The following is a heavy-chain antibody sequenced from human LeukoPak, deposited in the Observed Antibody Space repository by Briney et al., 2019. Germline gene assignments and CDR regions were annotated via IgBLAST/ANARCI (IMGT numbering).Heavy chain of an antibody. CDR2: INHSGST. D-gene: IGHD3-10*01. Sequence: SETLSLTCAVYGGSFSGYYWSWIRQPPGKGLEWIGEINHSGSTNYNPSLKSRVTISVDTSKNQFSLKLSSVTAADTAVYYCARRWTYGSGSSDYWGQGTLVTVSS. CDR3: ARRWTYGSGSSDY. V-gene: IGHV4-34*01. CDR1: GGSFSGYY. J-gene: IGHJ4*02.